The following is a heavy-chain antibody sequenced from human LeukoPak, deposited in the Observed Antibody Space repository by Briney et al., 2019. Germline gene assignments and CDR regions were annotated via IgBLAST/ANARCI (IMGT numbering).Heavy chain of an antibody. D-gene: IGHD5-18*01. CDR2: ISGSGGST. J-gene: IGHJ4*02. CDR1: GFTFSSYA. V-gene: IGHV3-23*01. CDR3: AKDGIQLWLNRDFDY. Sequence: GGSLRLSCAASGFTFSSYAMSWVRQAPGKGLEWVSAISGSGGSTYYADSVKGRFTISRDNSKNTLYLQMNSLRAEDTAVYYCAKDGIQLWLNRDFDYWGQGTLVTVSS.